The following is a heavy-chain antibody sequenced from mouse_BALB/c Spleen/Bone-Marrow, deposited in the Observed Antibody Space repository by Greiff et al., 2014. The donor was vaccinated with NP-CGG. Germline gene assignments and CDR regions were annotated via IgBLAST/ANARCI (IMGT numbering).Heavy chain of an antibody. J-gene: IGHJ4*01. D-gene: IGHD2-4*01. CDR1: GYAFTNYL. Sequence: VQLQESGAELVRPGTSVKVSCKGSGYAFTNYLIEWVKQRPGQGLEWIGVINPGSGGTKYNEKFKGEATLTADKSSSTAYMQLSSLTSDDSAVYFCARAITDAMDYWGQGTSVTVSS. CDR3: ARAITDAMDY. V-gene: IGHV1-54*01. CDR2: INPGSGGT.